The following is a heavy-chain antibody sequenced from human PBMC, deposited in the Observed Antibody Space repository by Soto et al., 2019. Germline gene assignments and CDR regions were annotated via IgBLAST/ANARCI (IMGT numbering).Heavy chain of an antibody. J-gene: IGHJ4*02. CDR2: ISASGGNS. CDR3: AKDLQGNWNPDY. CDR1: GFTFSSHA. Sequence: GGSLRLSCAASGFTFSSHAMSWVRQAPGKGLEWVSAISASGGNSYDADSVKGRFTISRDNSQNTLYLQMNSLRAEDTAVYYCAKDLQGNWNPDYWGQGTLVTVSS. V-gene: IGHV3-23*01. D-gene: IGHD1-1*01.